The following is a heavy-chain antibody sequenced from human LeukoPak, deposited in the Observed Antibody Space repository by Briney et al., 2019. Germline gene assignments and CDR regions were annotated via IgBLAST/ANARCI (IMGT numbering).Heavy chain of an antibody. CDR1: GFTFSSYW. J-gene: IGHJ4*02. D-gene: IGHD4-17*01. V-gene: IGHV3-7*01. CDR2: IKQDGSEK. CDR3: ARGYGNYGY. Sequence: GGSLRLSCAASGFTFSSYWMSWVRQAPGKGLEWVANIKQDGSEKNYVDSVKGRFTISRDNAKNSLYLQMNTLGVEDTAVYYCARGYGNYGYWGQGTLVTVSS.